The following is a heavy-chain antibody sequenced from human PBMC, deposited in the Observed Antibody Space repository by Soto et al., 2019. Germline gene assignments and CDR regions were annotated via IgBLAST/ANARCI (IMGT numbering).Heavy chain of an antibody. V-gene: IGHV5-51*01. Sequence: GESLKISCKGSGYVFANDWIAWVRQMPGKGLEWMGIIFPGDSDTRYSPSFQGQVTISADKSINTAYLQWSGLKASDTAIYYCARRVSAHPFFDYWGQGTLVTVSP. CDR1: GYVFANDW. CDR3: ARRVSAHPFFDY. D-gene: IGHD2-2*01. J-gene: IGHJ4*02. CDR2: IFPGDSDT.